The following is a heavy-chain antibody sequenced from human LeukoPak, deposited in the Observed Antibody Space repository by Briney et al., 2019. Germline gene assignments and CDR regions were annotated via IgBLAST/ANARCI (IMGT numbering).Heavy chain of an antibody. V-gene: IGHV4-59*01. CDR3: ASGTIAAAGTGFDP. J-gene: IGHJ5*02. D-gene: IGHD6-13*01. CDR1: GGSISSYY. Sequence: PSETLSLTCTVSGGSISSYYWSWIRQPPGKGLEWIGYIYYSGSTNYSPSLKSRVTISVDTSKNQFSLKLSSVTAADTAVYYCASGTIAAAGTGFDPWGQGTLVTVSS. CDR2: IYYSGST.